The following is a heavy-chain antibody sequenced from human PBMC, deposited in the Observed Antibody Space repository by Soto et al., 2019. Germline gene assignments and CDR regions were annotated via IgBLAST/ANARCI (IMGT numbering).Heavy chain of an antibody. CDR2: INQDGGGT. Sequence: LRLSCVASGFTFISSFMGWVRQAPGKGLEWVANINQDGGGTYYVDSVEGRFTISRDNAKDSLYLQMNSLRGEDTAVYYCARYFRGSGRYFFDYWGQGTLVTVSS. V-gene: IGHV3-7*03. J-gene: IGHJ4*02. D-gene: IGHD6-19*01. CDR3: ARYFRGSGRYFFDY. CDR1: GFTFISSF.